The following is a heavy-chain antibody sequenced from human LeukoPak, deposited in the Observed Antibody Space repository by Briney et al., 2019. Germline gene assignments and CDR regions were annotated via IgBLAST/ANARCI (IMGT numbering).Heavy chain of an antibody. V-gene: IGHV3-48*04. CDR1: GFTFSSYS. Sequence: GGSLRLSCAASGFTFSSYSMNWVRQAPGKGLEWVSYISSSSSTIYYADSVKGRFTISRDNSNNTLFLQMNSLKVEDTAVYFCAKAPYHSSAYELEFDYWGQGTLVTVSS. CDR3: AKAPYHSSAYELEFDY. D-gene: IGHD3-22*01. J-gene: IGHJ4*02. CDR2: ISSSSSTI.